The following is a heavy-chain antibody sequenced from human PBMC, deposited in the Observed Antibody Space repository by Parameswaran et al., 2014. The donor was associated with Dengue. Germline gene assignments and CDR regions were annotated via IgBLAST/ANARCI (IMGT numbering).Heavy chain of an antibody. CDR2: IDPSDSYT. V-gene: IGHV5-10-1*01. D-gene: IGHD1-26*01. Sequence: VRPDARKGLEWMGRIDPSDSYTNYSPSFQGHVTISADKSISTAYLQWSSLKASDTAMYYCASPIGDSDAFDIWGQGTMVTVSS. J-gene: IGHJ3*02. CDR3: ASPIGDSDAFDI.